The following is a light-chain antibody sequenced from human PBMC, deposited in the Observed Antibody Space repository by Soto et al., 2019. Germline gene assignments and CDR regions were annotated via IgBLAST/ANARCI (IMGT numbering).Light chain of an antibody. J-gene: IGLJ3*02. CDR2: EVS. CDR3: SSYTSSSTPWV. Sequence: QSALTQPASVSGSPGQSITISCTGTSSDVGGYNYVSWYQQHPGKAPKLMIYEVSNRPSGVSNRFSGSKSGNTASLTISGLQAEEEADYSCSSYTSSSTPWVFGGGTKLTVL. CDR1: SSDVGGYNY. V-gene: IGLV2-14*01.